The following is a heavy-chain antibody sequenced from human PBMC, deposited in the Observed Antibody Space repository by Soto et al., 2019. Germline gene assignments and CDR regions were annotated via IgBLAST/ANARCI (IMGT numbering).Heavy chain of an antibody. D-gene: IGHD5-18*01. V-gene: IGHV1-18*01. CDR1: GYTFSSYG. J-gene: IGHJ6*02. CDR2: ISVYNGNT. CDR3: AREKLLHLWQPYGLDV. Sequence: VQLVQSGAEVKKPGASGKVSCKASGYTFSSYGITWVRQAPGQGLEWMGWISVYNGNTNYTQKLQGRVTMTTDTSTKTAYMELRSLRSDDTAVYYCAREKLLHLWQPYGLDVWGQGTTVTVSS.